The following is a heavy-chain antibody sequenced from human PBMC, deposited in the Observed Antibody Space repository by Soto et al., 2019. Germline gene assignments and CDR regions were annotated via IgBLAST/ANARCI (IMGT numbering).Heavy chain of an antibody. CDR2: IWYDGGNK. CDR1: GFTFSSYG. V-gene: IGHV3-33*01. Sequence: QVQLVESGGGVVQPGMSLRLSCVASGFTFSSYGMHWVRQAPGKGLEWVALIWYDGGNKYYADSVKGQFTISRDNSKNTLYLQMTSMRAEDTAVYYCAREGWDTVRGVSLSPDYWGQGTLVIVSS. D-gene: IGHD3-10*01. CDR3: AREGWDTVRGVSLSPDY. J-gene: IGHJ4*02.